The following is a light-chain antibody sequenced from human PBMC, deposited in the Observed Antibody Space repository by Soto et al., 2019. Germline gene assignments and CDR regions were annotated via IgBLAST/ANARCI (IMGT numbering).Light chain of an antibody. CDR2: DAS. J-gene: IGKJ1*01. V-gene: IGKV3D-20*02. Sequence: EFVLTQSPGTLSLSPGERATLSCRASQTVRNNYLAWYQQKPGQAPRLLIYDASSRATGIPDRFSGGGSGTDFTLTISRLEPEDFALYYCHQRQSWPRKFGQGTKVDIK. CDR1: QTVRNNY. CDR3: HQRQSWPRK.